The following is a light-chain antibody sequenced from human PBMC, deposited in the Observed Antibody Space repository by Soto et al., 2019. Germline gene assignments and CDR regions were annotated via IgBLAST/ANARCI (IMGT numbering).Light chain of an antibody. CDR3: SSYTNINTRACV. V-gene: IGLV1-40*01. CDR2: GNI. J-gene: IGLJ1*01. Sequence: QSVLTQPPSVSGAPGQRVTISCTGSSSNIGAGYDVHWYQQRPGTAPKLLIFGNINRPSGVPDRFSGSKSGTSASLTISGLQAEDEAEYYCSSYTNINTRACVFGTGTKVTVL. CDR1: SSNIGAGYD.